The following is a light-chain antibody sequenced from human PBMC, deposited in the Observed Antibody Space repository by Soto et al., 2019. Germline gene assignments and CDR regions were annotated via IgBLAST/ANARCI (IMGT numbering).Light chain of an antibody. Sequence: IQLTQSPSSLSASVGDKVTISCRASQAINSALAWCQQRPGKAPMVLIYDASILESGVPSRFSGSGSGTDFTLTISILQAEDFATYYCQQFNSYPLTFGGGTKVEIE. CDR2: DAS. CDR1: QAINSA. V-gene: IGKV1-13*02. CDR3: QQFNSYPLT. J-gene: IGKJ4*01.